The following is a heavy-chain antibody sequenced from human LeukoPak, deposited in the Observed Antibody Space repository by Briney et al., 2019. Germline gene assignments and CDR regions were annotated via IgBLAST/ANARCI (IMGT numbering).Heavy chain of an antibody. CDR1: GGSISSYY. J-gene: IGHJ5*02. D-gene: IGHD2-15*01. CDR2: IYYSGST. CDR3: ARGYWDYCSGGSCYQFFDP. Sequence: PSETLSLTCTVSGGSISSYYWSWIRQPPGKGLEWIGYIYYSGSTNYNPSLKSRVTISVDTSKNQSSLKLSSVTAADTAAYYCARGYWDYCSGGSCYQFFDPWGQGTLVTVSS. V-gene: IGHV4-59*01.